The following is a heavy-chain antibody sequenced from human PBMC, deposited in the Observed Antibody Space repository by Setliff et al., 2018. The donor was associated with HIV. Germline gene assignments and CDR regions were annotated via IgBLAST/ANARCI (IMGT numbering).Heavy chain of an antibody. J-gene: IGHJ4*02. D-gene: IGHD2-2*01. CDR1: GYTFTSYG. Sequence: ASVKVSCKASGYTFTSYGISWVRQAPGQGLEWMGWISAYNGNTNFAQKLQGRVTMTTDTSTSTAYMELRSLRSDDTAVYYCARGPPIVVVPAALLTFDYWGQGTLVTVSS. V-gene: IGHV1-18*01. CDR3: ARGPPIVVVPAALLTFDY. CDR2: ISAYNGNT.